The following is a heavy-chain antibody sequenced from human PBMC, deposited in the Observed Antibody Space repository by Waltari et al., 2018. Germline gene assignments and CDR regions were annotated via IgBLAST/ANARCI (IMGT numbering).Heavy chain of an antibody. CDR1: GYIFTNYA. Sequence: QVQLVQSGSELKKPGASVKISCKASGYIFTNYAINWVRQAPGQGLELMGWIITSTGNPTYAQGFTGRFVCSLDTSVSTAYLEINNLKTEDTAVYFCTREVVPATSIVVNGFDPWGQGTLVTVSS. J-gene: IGHJ5*02. CDR3: TREVVPATSIVVNGFDP. CDR2: IITSTGNP. D-gene: IGHD1-26*01. V-gene: IGHV7-4-1*02.